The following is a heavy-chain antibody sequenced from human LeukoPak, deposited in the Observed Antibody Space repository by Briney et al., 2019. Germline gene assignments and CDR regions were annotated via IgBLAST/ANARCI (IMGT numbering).Heavy chain of an antibody. J-gene: IGHJ4*02. Sequence: ASVKVSCKASGYTFTGYYMHWVRQAPGQGLEWMGWINPNSGGTNYAQKFQGRVTMTRDTSTSTVYMELSSLRSEDTAVYYCARDGEGMAYYYDSSGYLGYWGQGTLVTVSS. V-gene: IGHV1-2*02. CDR1: GYTFTGYY. CDR2: INPNSGGT. CDR3: ARDGEGMAYYYDSSGYLGY. D-gene: IGHD3-22*01.